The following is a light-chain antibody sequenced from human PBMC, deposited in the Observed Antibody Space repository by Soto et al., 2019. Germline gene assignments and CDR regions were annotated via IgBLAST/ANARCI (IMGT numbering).Light chain of an antibody. CDR1: SSDVGGHNY. CDR3: ASRAVSHTII. J-gene: IGLJ2*01. Sequence: QSVLTQPPSASGSPGQSVTISCTGTSSDVGGHNYVSWYKQHPDKAPQLMIYDVSERPSGVPDRFSGSKSGNTASLTVSGLQADDEADYSCASRAVSHTIIFGGGTKLTVL. CDR2: DVS. V-gene: IGLV2-8*01.